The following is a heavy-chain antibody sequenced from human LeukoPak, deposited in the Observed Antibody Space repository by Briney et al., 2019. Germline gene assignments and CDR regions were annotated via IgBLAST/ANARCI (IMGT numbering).Heavy chain of an antibody. CDR3: ARAQRIMMTHAFDL. J-gene: IGHJ3*01. D-gene: IGHD2-15*01. CDR1: GFTVSVNY. V-gene: IGHV3-53*01. CDR2: IYSGGGT. Sequence: GGSLRLSCAASGFTVSVNYMSWVRQAPGKGLEWVSVIYSGGGTYYADSVKGRFTISRGSSKNTLYLQMNSLSAEDTAVYHWARAQRIMMTHAFDLWGQGTMVTVSS.